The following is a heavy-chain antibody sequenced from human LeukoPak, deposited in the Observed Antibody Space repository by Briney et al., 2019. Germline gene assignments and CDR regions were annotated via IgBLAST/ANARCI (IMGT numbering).Heavy chain of an antibody. CDR1: AYIFTSNY. J-gene: IGHJ1*01. D-gene: IGHD6-13*01. CDR2: INPSGGST. V-gene: IGHV1-46*01. CDR3: ARPPSNSSSLPDDFQH. Sequence: ASAKVSCKASAYIFTSNYMHWVRHAPGQGLEWMGIINPSGGSTSYAQEFKGRVTITRDTSTSTVYMELSSLRSEDTAVYYCARPPSNSSSLPDDFQHWGQGTLVTVSS.